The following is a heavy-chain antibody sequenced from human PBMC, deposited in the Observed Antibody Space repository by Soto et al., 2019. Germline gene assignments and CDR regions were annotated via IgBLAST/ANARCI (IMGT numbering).Heavy chain of an antibody. CDR2: IYYSGST. V-gene: IGHV4-31*11. D-gene: IGHD2-15*01. CDR1: GGSISSGGYY. Sequence: SETLSLTCAVSGGSISSGGYYWSWIRQHPGKGLEWIGYIYYSGSTYYNPSLKSRVTISVDTSKNQFSLKLSSVTAADTAVYYCARDIYSGRLPWFDPWGQGTLVT. J-gene: IGHJ5*02. CDR3: ARDIYSGRLPWFDP.